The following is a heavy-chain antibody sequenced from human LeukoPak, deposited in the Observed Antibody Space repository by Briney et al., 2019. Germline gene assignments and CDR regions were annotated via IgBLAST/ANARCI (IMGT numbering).Heavy chain of an antibody. J-gene: IGHJ4*02. CDR3: ARDGKGRYDFRENDY. CDR2: ISAHTGNS. D-gene: IGHD3-3*01. CDR1: GYTFSIYG. V-gene: IGHV1-18*01. Sequence: ASVKVSCKASGYTFSIYGIIWVRQAPGQGLEWMGWISAHTGNSDYAQKFQNRVIMTIDTSTSTAYMELRSLGSDDTAVYYCARDGKGRYDFRENDYWGQGTLVTVSS.